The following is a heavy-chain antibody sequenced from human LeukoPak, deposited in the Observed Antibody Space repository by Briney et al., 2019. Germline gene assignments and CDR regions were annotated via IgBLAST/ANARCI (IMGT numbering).Heavy chain of an antibody. CDR1: GMSLSDYY. CDR2: INHGGAT. CDR3: ARRALDYDDIAYFYARCSDV. J-gene: IGHJ6*02. Sequence: PSETLSLTCGVHGMSLSDYYWTWIRQSPGKGLEWIGEINHGGATNYNPSLKSRVSISIDTSKDQFSLKLSSVTAADSGVYYCARRALDYDDIAYFYARCSDVWGQGGKVTVS. V-gene: IGHV4-34*01. D-gene: IGHD4-17*01.